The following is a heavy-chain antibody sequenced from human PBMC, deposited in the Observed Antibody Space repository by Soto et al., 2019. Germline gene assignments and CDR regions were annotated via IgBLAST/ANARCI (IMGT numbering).Heavy chain of an antibody. V-gene: IGHV2-5*02. CDR3: AHRLVSNAAWFDT. J-gene: IGHJ5*02. CDR1: GFSLTANGVG. CDR2: IYWDGDV. Sequence: QITLEESGPTLVKPTQTLTLTCTFSGFSLTANGVGVAWFRQPPGKALEWLALIYWDGDVRYSPSLRSRMTITKDTSKDQVFLTVTNLDPVHTGTYYGAHRLVSNAAWFDTWGQGMLVTVSS. D-gene: IGHD2-21*01.